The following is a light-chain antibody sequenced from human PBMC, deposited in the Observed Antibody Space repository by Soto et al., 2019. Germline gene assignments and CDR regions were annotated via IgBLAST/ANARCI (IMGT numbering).Light chain of an antibody. J-gene: IGLJ1*01. CDR2: ENN. CDR1: SSNIGNNY. CDR3: GTWDSSLCAPYV. V-gene: IGLV1-51*02. Sequence: QSVLTQPPSVSAAPGQKVTISCSGSSSNIGNNYVSWYQQLPGTAPKLLIYENNKRPSGIPDRFSGSKSGTSATLGITGLQTGDEVDYYCGTWDSSLCAPYVFGTETKFAVL.